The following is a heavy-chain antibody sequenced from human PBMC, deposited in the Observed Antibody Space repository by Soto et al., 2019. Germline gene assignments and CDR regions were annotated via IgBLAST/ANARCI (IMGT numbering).Heavy chain of an antibody. J-gene: IGHJ6*02. V-gene: IGHV4-61*01. CDR2: IYYTGST. CDR1: GGSVSSGTSY. Sequence: SETLSLTCTVSGGSVSSGTSYWSWIRQPPGKGLEWIGYIYYTGSTNYSPSLKSRVTLSLDTSKTQFSLKLSSLTAADTAMYYCARDQRERRTAVGGSLKYYFGMDIWGQGTTVTVSS. D-gene: IGHD6-19*01. CDR3: ARDQRERRTAVGGSLKYYFGMDI.